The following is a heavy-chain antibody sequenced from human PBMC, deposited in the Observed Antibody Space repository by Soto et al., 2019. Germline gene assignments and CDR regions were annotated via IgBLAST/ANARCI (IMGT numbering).Heavy chain of an antibody. D-gene: IGHD5-12*01. CDR2: IYGGGRT. Sequence: GGSLRLSCVGSGFTVSSSYMSWVRQAPGKGLECVSVIYGGGRTFYADSVKGRFTISRDNSRNTLYLQMNSLRVDDTAVYYCAREHSGYDLGLGYWGQGTLVTVSS. CDR1: GFTVSSSY. V-gene: IGHV3-53*01. J-gene: IGHJ4*02. CDR3: AREHSGYDLGLGY.